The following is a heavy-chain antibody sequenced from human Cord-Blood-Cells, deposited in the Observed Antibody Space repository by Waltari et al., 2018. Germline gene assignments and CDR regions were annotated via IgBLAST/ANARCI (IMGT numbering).Heavy chain of an antibody. CDR3: AKDTDIVVVVAAIPVGGMDV. V-gene: IGHV3-23*04. D-gene: IGHD2-15*01. Sequence: EVQLVESGGGLVQPGGSLRLSCAASGFTFRSYAMRWVRQAPGMGLEWVSAISGSGGSTYYADSVKGRFTISRDNSKNTLYLQMNSLRAEDTAVYYCAKDTDIVVVVAAIPVGGMDVWGQGTTVTVSS. CDR1: GFTFRSYA. CDR2: ISGSGGST. J-gene: IGHJ6*02.